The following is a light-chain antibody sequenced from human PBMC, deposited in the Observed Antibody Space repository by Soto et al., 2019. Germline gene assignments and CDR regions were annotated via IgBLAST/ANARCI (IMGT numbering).Light chain of an antibody. J-gene: IGKJ1*01. CDR1: QSVRSW. CDR3: QKYNDFPWT. V-gene: IGKV1-5*01. CDR2: DAS. Sequence: DIQMTQSPSTLSASVGDRVTITCRASQSVRSWLAWYQQKPGRAPKFLIYDASSLESGVPSRFSGSGSGTEFTLTISNLQPDDFATYYCQKYNDFPWTFGQGTKVDIK.